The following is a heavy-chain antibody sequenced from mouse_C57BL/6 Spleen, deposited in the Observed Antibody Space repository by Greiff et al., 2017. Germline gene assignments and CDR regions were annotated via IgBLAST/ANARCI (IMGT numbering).Heavy chain of an antibody. J-gene: IGHJ3*01. D-gene: IGHD1-1*01. V-gene: IGHV1-26*01. CDR3: ARTTVGGSWFAY. CDR1: GYTFTDYY. CDR2: INPNNGGT. Sequence: VQLQQSGPELVKPGASVKISCKASGYTFTDYYMNWVKQSHGKSLEWIGDINPNNGGTSYNQKFKGKATLTVDKSSSTAYMELRSLTSEDSAVYYCARTTVGGSWFAYWGQGTLVTVSA.